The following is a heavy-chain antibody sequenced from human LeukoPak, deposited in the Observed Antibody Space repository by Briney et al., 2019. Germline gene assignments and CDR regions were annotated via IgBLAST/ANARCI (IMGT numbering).Heavy chain of an antibody. V-gene: IGHV1-69*06. CDR1: GGTFSSYA. CDR3: ALAPDSSGYYATFGY. J-gene: IGHJ4*02. CDR2: IIPIFGTA. Sequence: ASVKVSCKASGGTFSSYAISWVRQAPGQGLEWMGGIIPIFGTANYAQKFQGRVTITADKSTSTAYMELSSLRSEDTAVYYCALAPDSSGYYATFGYWGQGTLVTVSS. D-gene: IGHD3-22*01.